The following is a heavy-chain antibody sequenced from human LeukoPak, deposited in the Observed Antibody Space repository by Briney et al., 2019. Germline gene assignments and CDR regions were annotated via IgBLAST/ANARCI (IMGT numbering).Heavy chain of an antibody. CDR2: IIPIFGTA. CDR3: ARDKGVVVTTLQWGYYFDY. D-gene: IGHD2-15*01. J-gene: IGHJ4*02. CDR1: GGTFSSYA. Sequence: GASVKVSCKASGGTFSSYAISWVRQAPGQGLEWMGGIIPIFGTANYAQKFQGRVTITADKSTSTAYMELSSLRSEDTAVYYCARDKGVVVTTLQWGYYFDYWGQGTLVTVSS. V-gene: IGHV1-69*06.